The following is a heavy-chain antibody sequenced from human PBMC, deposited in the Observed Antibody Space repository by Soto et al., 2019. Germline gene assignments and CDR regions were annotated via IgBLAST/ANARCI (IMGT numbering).Heavy chain of an antibody. D-gene: IGHD6-6*01. CDR2: INHSGST. J-gene: IGHJ4*02. Sequence: PSETLSLTCAVYCGSFSGYYWSWIRQPPGKGLEWIGEINHSGSTNYNPSLKSRVTISVDTSKNQFSLKLSSVTAADTAVYYCAGFEYSSSSENWGQGTLVTVSS. V-gene: IGHV4-34*01. CDR3: AGFEYSSSSEN. CDR1: CGSFSGYY.